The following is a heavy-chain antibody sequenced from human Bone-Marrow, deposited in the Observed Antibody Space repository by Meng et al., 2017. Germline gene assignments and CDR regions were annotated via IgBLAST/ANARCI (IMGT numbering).Heavy chain of an antibody. Sequence: GESLKTSCAASGFTFSSYAMHWVRQAPGKGLEWVAVISYDGSNKYYADSVKGRFTIPRDNSKNTLYLQMNSLRAEDTAVYYCARGSPPSPIYFDYWGQGTLVTVSS. CDR1: GFTFSSYA. CDR2: ISYDGSNK. CDR3: ARGSPPSPIYFDY. D-gene: IGHD2-15*01. J-gene: IGHJ4*02. V-gene: IGHV3-30*04.